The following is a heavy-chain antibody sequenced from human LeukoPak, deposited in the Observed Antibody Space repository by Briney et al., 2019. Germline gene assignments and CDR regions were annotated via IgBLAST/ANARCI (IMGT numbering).Heavy chain of an antibody. V-gene: IGHV4-59*01. CDR3: ARGADSSGYYSIFYFDY. Sequence: SETLSLTCTVSGGSISSYYWNWIRQPPGKGLEWIGYIYYSGSTNYNPSLKSRVTISVDTSKNQFSLKLSSVTAADTAVYCCARGADSSGYYSIFYFDYWGQGTLVTVSS. J-gene: IGHJ4*02. CDR2: IYYSGST. D-gene: IGHD3-22*01. CDR1: GGSISSYY.